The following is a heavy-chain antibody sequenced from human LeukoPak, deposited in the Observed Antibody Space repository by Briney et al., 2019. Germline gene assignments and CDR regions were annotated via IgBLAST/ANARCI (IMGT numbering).Heavy chain of an antibody. D-gene: IGHD3-22*01. Sequence: LETLSLTCTVSGGSVSSGSYYWSWIRQPPGKGLEWIGYIYYSGSTNYNPSLKSRVTISVDTSKNQFSLKLSSVTAADTAVYYCARDGDSSGYQDYWGQGTLVTVSS. CDR3: ARDGDSSGYQDY. V-gene: IGHV4-61*01. J-gene: IGHJ4*02. CDR2: IYYSGST. CDR1: GGSVSSGSYY.